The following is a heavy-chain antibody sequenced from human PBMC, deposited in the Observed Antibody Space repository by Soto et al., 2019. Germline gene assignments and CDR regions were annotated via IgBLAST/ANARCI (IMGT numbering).Heavy chain of an antibody. V-gene: IGHV5-51*01. CDR1: GYSFTSYW. D-gene: IGHD2-2*01. CDR2: IYPGDSDT. CDR3: AREVPAASYYYYGMDV. Sequence: GESLRISWKGSGYSFTSYWIGWVSQMPGKGLEWMGIIYPGDSDTRYSPSFQGQVTISADKSISTAYLQWSSLKASDTAMYYCAREVPAASYYYYGMDVLGQRTTVTVSS. J-gene: IGHJ6*02.